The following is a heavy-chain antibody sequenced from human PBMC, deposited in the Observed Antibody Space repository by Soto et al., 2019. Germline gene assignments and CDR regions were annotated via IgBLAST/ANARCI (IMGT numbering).Heavy chain of an antibody. Sequence: QVQLQESGPGLVKPSETLSLTCTVSGGSIGSYYWSWIGQPPGKGLEWIGYIYYSGSTNYNPSLKSRVTISVDTSKNQFSLKLSSVLAADTAVYYCARLLWSRGDWFDPWGQGTLVTVSS. V-gene: IGHV4-59*08. CDR2: IYYSGST. D-gene: IGHD3-10*01. CDR3: ARLLWSRGDWFDP. J-gene: IGHJ5*02. CDR1: GGSIGSYY.